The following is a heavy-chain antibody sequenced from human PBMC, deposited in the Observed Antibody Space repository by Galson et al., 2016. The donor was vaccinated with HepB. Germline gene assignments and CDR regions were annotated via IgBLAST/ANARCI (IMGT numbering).Heavy chain of an antibody. V-gene: IGHV1-8*01. J-gene: IGHJ5*02. CDR2: MNPNSGNT. Sequence: SVKVSCKASGYTFSSYDISWVRQATGQGLEWMGWMNPNSGNTGYAQKFKGRVTMTRDTSINTAYMEVSSLRSDDTAVYYCARGATVVADEGEHWLDPCGQGTLVIVSS. CDR1: GYTFSSYD. D-gene: IGHD2-15*01. CDR3: ARGATVVADEGEHWLDP.